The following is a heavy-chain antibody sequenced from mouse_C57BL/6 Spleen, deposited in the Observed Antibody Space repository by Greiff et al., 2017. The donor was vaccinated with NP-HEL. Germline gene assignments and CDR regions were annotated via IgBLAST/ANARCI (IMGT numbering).Heavy chain of an antibody. CDR3: ARQLRLEGAMDY. Sequence: EVQRVESGGGLVKPGGSLKLSCAASGFTFSSYAMSWVRQTPEKRLEWVATISDGGSYTYYPDNVKGRFTISRDNAKKNLYLQMSHLKSEDTAMYYCARQLRLEGAMDYWGQGTSVTVSS. CDR2: ISDGGSYT. J-gene: IGHJ4*01. V-gene: IGHV5-4*01. CDR1: GFTFSSYA. D-gene: IGHD3-2*02.